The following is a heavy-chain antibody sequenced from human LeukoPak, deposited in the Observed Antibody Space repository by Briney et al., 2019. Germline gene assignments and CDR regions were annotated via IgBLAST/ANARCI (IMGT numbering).Heavy chain of an antibody. CDR1: GFTFSSYG. CDR2: IWYDGSNK. J-gene: IGHJ4*02. Sequence: GGSLRLSCAASGFTFSSYGMHWVRPAPGKGLEWVAVIWYDGSNKYYADSVKGRFTISRDNSKNTLYLQLNSLRAEDTAVYYCARGGLRYFDWLIDYWGQGTLVTVSS. V-gene: IGHV3-33*01. D-gene: IGHD3-9*01. CDR3: ARGGLRYFDWLIDY.